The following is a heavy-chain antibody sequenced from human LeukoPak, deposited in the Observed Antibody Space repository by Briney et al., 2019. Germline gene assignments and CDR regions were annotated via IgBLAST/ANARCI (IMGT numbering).Heavy chain of an antibody. CDR3: ARGPERTGVGTRYYYDMDV. J-gene: IGHJ6*02. Sequence: GGSLTLSCAASEFTFSSYAMHWVRQAPGKGLEWVAVISYDGSNKYYADSVKGRFTISRDNSKNTLYLQMNSLRAEDTAVYYCARGPERTGVGTRYYYDMDVWGQGTTVTVSS. CDR2: ISYDGSNK. D-gene: IGHD2-8*01. CDR1: EFTFSSYA. V-gene: IGHV3-30-3*01.